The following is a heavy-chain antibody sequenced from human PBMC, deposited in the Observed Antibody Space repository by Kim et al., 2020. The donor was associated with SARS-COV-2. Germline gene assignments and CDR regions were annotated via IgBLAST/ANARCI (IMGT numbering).Heavy chain of an antibody. CDR3: ARDLGAFYSGSDY. V-gene: IGHV1-18*01. J-gene: IGHJ4*02. CDR2: ISPYTVDT. CDR1: GYFFPTYG. Sequence: ASVKVSCKASGYFFPTYGVSWVRQAPGEGLEWMGWISPYTVDTNSAQKFQDRITLTTDTSKRTAYMELTSLTPDDTAVYYCARDLGAFYSGSDYWGQGTL. D-gene: IGHD1-26*01.